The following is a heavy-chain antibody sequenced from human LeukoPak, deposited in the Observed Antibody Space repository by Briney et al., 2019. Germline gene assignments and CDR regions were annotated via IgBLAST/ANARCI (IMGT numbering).Heavy chain of an antibody. D-gene: IGHD1-1*01. CDR3: ARGNSGKPSHYMDV. CDR1: GGSFSGYY. Sequence: SETLSLTCAVYGGSFSGYYWSWIRQPPGKGLEWIGEINHSGSTNYNPSLKSRVTISVDTSKNQFSLKLSSVAAADTAVYYCARGNSGKPSHYMDVWGKGNPVSVSS. V-gene: IGHV4-34*01. J-gene: IGHJ6*03. CDR2: INHSGST.